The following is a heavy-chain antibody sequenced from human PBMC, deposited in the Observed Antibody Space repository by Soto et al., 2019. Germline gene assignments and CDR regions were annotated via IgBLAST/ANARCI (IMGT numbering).Heavy chain of an antibody. CDR2: IYYSGST. V-gene: IGHV4-59*01. D-gene: IGHD2-2*01. Sequence: KPSETLSLTCTVSGGSISSYYWSWIRQPPGKGLEWIGYIYYSGSTNYNPSLKSRVTISVDTSKNQFSLKLSSVTAADTAVYYCARENPYCSSTSCRWFDPWGQGTLVTVSS. J-gene: IGHJ5*02. CDR3: ARENPYCSSTSCRWFDP. CDR1: GGSISSYY.